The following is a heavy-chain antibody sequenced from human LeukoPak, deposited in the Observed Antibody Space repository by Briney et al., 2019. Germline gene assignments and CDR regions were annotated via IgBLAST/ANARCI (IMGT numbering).Heavy chain of an antibody. Sequence: SETLSLTCAVYGGSFSGYYWSWIRQPPGKGLEWIGEINHSGSTNHNPSLKSRVTISVDTSKNQFSLKLSSVTAADTAVYYCARGGGQQWLPIGYWGQGTLVTVSS. J-gene: IGHJ4*02. V-gene: IGHV4-34*01. CDR2: INHSGST. CDR3: ARGGGQQWLPIGY. D-gene: IGHD6-19*01. CDR1: GGSFSGYY.